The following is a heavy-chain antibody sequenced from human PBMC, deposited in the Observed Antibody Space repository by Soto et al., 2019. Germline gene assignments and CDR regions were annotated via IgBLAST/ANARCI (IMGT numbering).Heavy chain of an antibody. Sequence: GGSLRLSCAASGFTFSSYGMHWVRQAPGKGLEWVAVISYDGSNKYYADSVKGRFTISRDNSKNTLYLQMNSLRAEDTAVYYCAKEGLYCSGGSCYPALPFDYWGQGTLVTVSS. D-gene: IGHD2-15*01. CDR2: ISYDGSNK. J-gene: IGHJ4*02. CDR3: AKEGLYCSGGSCYPALPFDY. V-gene: IGHV3-30*18. CDR1: GFTFSSYG.